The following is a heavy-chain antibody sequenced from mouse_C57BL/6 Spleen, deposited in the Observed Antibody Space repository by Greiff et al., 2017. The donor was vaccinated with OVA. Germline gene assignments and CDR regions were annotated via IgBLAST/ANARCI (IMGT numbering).Heavy chain of an antibody. V-gene: IGHV6-6*01. CDR2: IRNKANNHAT. J-gene: IGHJ3*01. CDR3: RGELDYYGDAY. CDR1: GFTFSDAW. D-gene: IGHD1-1*01. Sequence: EVQGVESGGGLVQPGGSMKLSCAASGFTFSDAWMDWVRQSPEKGLEWVAEIRNKANNHATYYAESVKGRFTISRDDSKSSVYLQMNSLRAEDTGIYYCRGELDYYGDAYWGQGTLVTVSA.